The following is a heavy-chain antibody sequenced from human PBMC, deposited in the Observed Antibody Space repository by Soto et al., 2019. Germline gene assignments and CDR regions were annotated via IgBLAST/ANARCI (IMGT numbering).Heavy chain of an antibody. CDR1: GDSVSSNSAA. CDR3: ARALTGVFDY. V-gene: IGHV6-1*01. Sequence: SQTLSLTCVISGDSVSSNSAAWNWIRQSPSRGLEWXGRXXYXSXXXNXXAVSVKSRITINPDTSKNQFYLQLNSVTPEDTAVYYCARALTGVFDYWGQGTLVTVSS. J-gene: IGHJ4*02. D-gene: IGHD3-10*01. CDR2: XXYXSXXXN.